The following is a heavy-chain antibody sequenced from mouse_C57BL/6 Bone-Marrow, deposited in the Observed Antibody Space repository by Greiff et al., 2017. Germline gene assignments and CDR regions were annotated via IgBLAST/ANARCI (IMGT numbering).Heavy chain of an antibody. CDR2: IYPNNGGT. V-gene: IGHV1-26*01. D-gene: IGHD1-1*01. Sequence: EVKLQQSGPELVKPGASVKISCKASGYTFTDYYMNWVKQSHGKSLEWIGVIYPNNGGTSYNQKFKGKATLTVDKSSSTAYLELRSLTSEDSAVYYCTKDYSSSYPALVAYWGQGTLVTVSA. J-gene: IGHJ3*01. CDR3: TKDYSSSYPALVAY. CDR1: GYTFTDYY.